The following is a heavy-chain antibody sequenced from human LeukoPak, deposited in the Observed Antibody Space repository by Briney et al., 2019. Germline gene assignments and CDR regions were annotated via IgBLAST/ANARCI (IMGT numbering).Heavy chain of an antibody. J-gene: IGHJ4*02. CDR3: VSVEYSGSHYLFDL. D-gene: IGHD1-26*01. V-gene: IGHV3-53*01. CDR2: IYSGGST. Sequence: GGSLRLSCAASGFTVSNNYMSWVRQAPGKGLEWVSVIYSGGSTYYADSVKGRFIISRDNSKSTLYLQMNSLGAEDTAVYYCVSVEYSGSHYLFDLWGQGTLVTVSS. CDR1: GFTVSNNY.